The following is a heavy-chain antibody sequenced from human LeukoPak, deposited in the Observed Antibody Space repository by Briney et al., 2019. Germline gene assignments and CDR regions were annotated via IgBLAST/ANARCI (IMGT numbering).Heavy chain of an antibody. Sequence: SGGSLRLSCAASGFTFSIYSMNWVRQAPGKGLEWVSSISSSSSYIYYADSVKGRFTISRDNAKNSLYLQMNSLRAEDTAVYYCAREFWSGYYSSDYWGQGTLVTVSS. CDR2: ISSSSSYI. J-gene: IGHJ4*02. CDR3: AREFWSGYYSSDY. V-gene: IGHV3-21*01. CDR1: GFTFSIYS. D-gene: IGHD3-3*01.